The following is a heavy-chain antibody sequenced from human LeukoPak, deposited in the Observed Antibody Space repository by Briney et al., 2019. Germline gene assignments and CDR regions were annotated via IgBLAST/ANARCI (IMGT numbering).Heavy chain of an antibody. V-gene: IGHV3-21*01. Sequence: GGSLRLSCAASGFTFSSYSMNWVRQAPGKGLEWVSSISSSSSYIYYADSVKGRFTISRDNAKNSLYLQMNSPRAEDTAVYYCARDDIVVVPAAILGRHMDVWGKGTTVTVSS. CDR2: ISSSSSYI. D-gene: IGHD2-2*01. CDR1: GFTFSSYS. J-gene: IGHJ6*03. CDR3: ARDDIVVVPAAILGRHMDV.